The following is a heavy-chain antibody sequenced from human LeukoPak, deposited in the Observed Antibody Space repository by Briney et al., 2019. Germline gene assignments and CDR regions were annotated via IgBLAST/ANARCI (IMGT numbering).Heavy chain of an antibody. Sequence: GGSLRLSCAASGFTFSNYNMNWVRQAPGMGLEWVSYISSSSNTIYYADSVKGRFTISRDNAKNSLYLQMNSLRDEDTAVYYCARVAWRGGALDYWGQGTLVTVSS. CDR1: GFTFSNYN. CDR2: ISSSSNTI. D-gene: IGHD2-21*01. V-gene: IGHV3-48*02. J-gene: IGHJ4*02. CDR3: ARVAWRGGALDY.